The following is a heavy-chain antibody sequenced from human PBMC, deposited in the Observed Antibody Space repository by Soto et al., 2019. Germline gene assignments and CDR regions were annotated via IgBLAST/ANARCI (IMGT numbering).Heavy chain of an antibody. CDR1: GYSISRSNW. Sequence: SETLSLTCAVSGYSISRSNWWGWIRQPPGKGLEWIGYIYYSGTTYYNPSLKSRVTMSVDTSKNQFSLKLTSVTAEDTAVYYCASKGDKLQIDYWGQGTLVTVSS. J-gene: IGHJ4*02. V-gene: IGHV4-28*01. CDR3: ASKGDKLQIDY. CDR2: IYYSGTT. D-gene: IGHD2-21*01.